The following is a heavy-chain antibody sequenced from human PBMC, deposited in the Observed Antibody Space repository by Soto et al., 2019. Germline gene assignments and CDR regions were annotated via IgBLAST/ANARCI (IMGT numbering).Heavy chain of an antibody. CDR3: ARDNMGVWWRTRADAFDI. J-gene: IGHJ3*02. V-gene: IGHV3-33*01. CDR2: IWYDGSNK. CDR1: GFTFSSYG. Sequence: GGSLRLSCAASGFTFSSYGMHWVRQAPGKGLEWVAVIWYDGSNKYYADSVKGRFTISRDNSKNTLYLQMNSLRAEDTAVYYCARDNMGVWWRTRADAFDIWGQGTMVTVSS. D-gene: IGHD2-21*01.